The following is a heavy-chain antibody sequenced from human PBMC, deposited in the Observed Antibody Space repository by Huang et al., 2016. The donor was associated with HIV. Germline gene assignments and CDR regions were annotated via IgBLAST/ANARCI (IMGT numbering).Heavy chain of an antibody. D-gene: IGHD6-13*01. CDR2: IYYSGST. J-gene: IGHJ5*02. Sequence: QVQLQESGPGLVKPSETLSLTCSVSGGSISSHYWSWIRQPPGKALEWIGSIYYSGSTNYNPSLKSRVTISVDTSKNHFSLKVTSVTAADSAVYFCARDSPQPTWGQGTLVTVSS. V-gene: IGHV4-59*11. CDR3: ARDSPQPT. CDR1: GGSISSHY.